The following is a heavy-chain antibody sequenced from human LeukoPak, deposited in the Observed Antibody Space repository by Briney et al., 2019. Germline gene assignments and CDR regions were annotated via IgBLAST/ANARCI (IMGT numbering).Heavy chain of an antibody. V-gene: IGHV3-30*19. J-gene: IGHJ4*02. CDR2: ISSDGNYK. Sequence: GGSLRLSCAASGFTFSSYGMHWVRQAPGKGLEGVAVISSDGNYKYYADSVQGRFTFFRDNSKNTVYLQMNSVRAEDTGVYYCAILRVGARSGGDSWGQGTLVTVSS. CDR1: GFTFSSYG. D-gene: IGHD3-10*01. CDR3: AILRVGARSGGDS.